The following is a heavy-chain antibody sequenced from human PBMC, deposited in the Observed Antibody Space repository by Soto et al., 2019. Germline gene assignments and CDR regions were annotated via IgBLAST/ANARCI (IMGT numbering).Heavy chain of an antibody. J-gene: IGHJ6*02. V-gene: IGHV4-34*01. CDR1: GGSFSGYY. Sequence: SETLSLTCAVYGGSFSGYYWSWIRRPPGKGLEWIGEINHSGSTNYNPSLKSRVTISVDTSKNQFSLKLSSVTAADTAVYYCARLRMDVWGQGTTVTVSS. CDR2: INHSGST. D-gene: IGHD3-3*01. CDR3: ARLRMDV.